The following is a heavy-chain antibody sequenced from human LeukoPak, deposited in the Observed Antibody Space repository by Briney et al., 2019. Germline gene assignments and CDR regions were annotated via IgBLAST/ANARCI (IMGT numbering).Heavy chain of an antibody. D-gene: IGHD4-11*01. CDR3: ARDLDSD. V-gene: IGHV4-30-2*01. J-gene: IGHJ4*02. CDR1: GDSISSGGYY. Sequence: SETLSLTCTVSGDSISSGGYYWNWIRQPPGKGLEWIGYIYHSGITNYNPSLKSRVTISIDRSKNQFSLKLSSVTAADTAVYYCARDLDSDWGQGTLVTVSS. CDR2: IYHSGIT.